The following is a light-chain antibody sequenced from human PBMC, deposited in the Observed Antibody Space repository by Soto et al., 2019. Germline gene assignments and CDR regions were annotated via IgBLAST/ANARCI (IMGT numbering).Light chain of an antibody. Sequence: SVLAKPASLSGSRGQSITISCTGTSSDVGRYNYVSWFQQHPGKVPKLIIYDVSNWPSGVSDRFSGSKSGNTASLTISGLHPEDEADYYCSSFTSSSTFVFGTGTKVTVL. J-gene: IGLJ1*01. CDR1: SSDVGRYNY. CDR3: SSFTSSSTFV. V-gene: IGLV2-14*03. CDR2: DVS.